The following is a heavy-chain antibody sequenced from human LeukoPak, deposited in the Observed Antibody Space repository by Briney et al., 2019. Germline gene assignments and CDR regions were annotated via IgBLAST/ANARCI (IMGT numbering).Heavy chain of an antibody. CDR3: ARSFGSMDV. CDR1: GGSISSSSYY. V-gene: IGHV4-61*05. J-gene: IGHJ6*03. D-gene: IGHD3-10*01. Sequence: PSETLSLTCTVSGGSISSSSYYWGWIRQPPGKGLEWIGYIYYSGSTDYNPSLKSRVTISVDTSKNQFSLKLSSVTAADTAVYYCARSFGSMDVWGKGTTVTISS. CDR2: IYYSGST.